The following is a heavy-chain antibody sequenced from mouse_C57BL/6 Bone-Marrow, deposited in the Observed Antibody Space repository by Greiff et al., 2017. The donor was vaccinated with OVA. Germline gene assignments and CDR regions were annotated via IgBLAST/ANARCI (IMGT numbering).Heavy chain of an antibody. CDR3: TRGGVIYDGYYDPSFAD. CDR2: ISSGGDYI. Sequence: EVMLVESGEGLVKPGGSLKLSCAASGFTFSSYAMSWVRQTPEKRLEWVAYISSGGDYIYYADTVKGRFTISRDNARNTLYLQMSSLKSEDTAMYYGTRGGVIYDGYYDPSFADWGKGTLVTVSA. D-gene: IGHD2-3*01. J-gene: IGHJ3*01. V-gene: IGHV5-9-1*02. CDR1: GFTFSSYA.